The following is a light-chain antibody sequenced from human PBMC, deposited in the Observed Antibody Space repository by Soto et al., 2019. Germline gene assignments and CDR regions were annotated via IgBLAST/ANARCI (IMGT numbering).Light chain of an antibody. Sequence: AIQLTQSPSSLSEDVGDRVTITCRASQGINDDVAWFQQRPGRAPRLLIYDEINVQSGVPSRFSGSGSGAYFRLTISSLQPEDSATYYCFQDFNYPRTFGPGTRVDI. CDR3: FQDFNYPRT. V-gene: IGKV1-6*01. J-gene: IGKJ3*01. CDR1: QGINDD. CDR2: DEI.